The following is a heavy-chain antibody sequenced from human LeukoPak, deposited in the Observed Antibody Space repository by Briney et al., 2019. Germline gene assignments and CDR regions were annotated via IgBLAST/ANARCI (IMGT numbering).Heavy chain of an antibody. Sequence: SETLSLTCTVSSGSISSYAYFWGWIRQPPGKALEWIGTIYYSGSTYYNPSLESRVTISVDTSKNQFSLRLSSVTAADTAVYYCAKTHSYNSSGYYFPFDSWSQGTLVTVSS. J-gene: IGHJ4*02. CDR3: AKTHSYNSSGYYFPFDS. CDR1: SGSISSYAYF. D-gene: IGHD3-22*01. V-gene: IGHV4-39*07. CDR2: IYYSGST.